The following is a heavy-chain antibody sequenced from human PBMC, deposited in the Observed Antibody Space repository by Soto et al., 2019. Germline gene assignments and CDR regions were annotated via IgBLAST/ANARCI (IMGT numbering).Heavy chain of an antibody. CDR3: ARDPGYYGSGDVP. CDR2: IIPILGIA. CDR1: GGTFSSYT. J-gene: IGHJ5*02. D-gene: IGHD3-10*01. V-gene: IGHV1-69*08. Sequence: QVQLVQSGAEVKMPGSSVKVSCKASGGTFSSYTISWVRQAPGQGLEWMGRIIPILGIANYAQKFQGRVTITADKSTSTAYMELSSLRSEDTAVYYCARDPGYYGSGDVPWGQGTLVTVSS.